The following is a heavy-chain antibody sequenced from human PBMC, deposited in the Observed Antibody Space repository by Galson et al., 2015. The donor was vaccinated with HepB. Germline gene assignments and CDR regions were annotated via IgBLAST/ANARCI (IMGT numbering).Heavy chain of an antibody. D-gene: IGHD3-22*01. CDR3: ARTLGNYDSSGYYGPHLGFGY. Sequence: SLRLSCAASGFTFSSYGMHWVRQAPGKGLEWVAVIWYDGSNKYYADSVKGRFTISRDNSKNTLYLQMNSLRAEDTAVYYCARTLGNYDSSGYYGPHLGFGYWGQGTLVTVSS. V-gene: IGHV3-33*08. J-gene: IGHJ4*02. CDR2: IWYDGSNK. CDR1: GFTFSSYG.